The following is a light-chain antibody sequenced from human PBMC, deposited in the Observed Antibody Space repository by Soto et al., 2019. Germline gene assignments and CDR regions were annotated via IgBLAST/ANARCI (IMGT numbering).Light chain of an antibody. V-gene: IGLV2-14*03. Sequence: QSVLTQPASVSGSPGQSITISCTGTSSDLGAYNFVSWYQQHPGKAPKLMLYDVNIRPSGVSNRFSGSKSGNTASLTISGLQAEDEADYYCTTWTTSNTMIFGGGTLLTAL. J-gene: IGLJ2*01. CDR1: SSDLGAYNF. CDR2: DVN. CDR3: TTWTTSNTMI.